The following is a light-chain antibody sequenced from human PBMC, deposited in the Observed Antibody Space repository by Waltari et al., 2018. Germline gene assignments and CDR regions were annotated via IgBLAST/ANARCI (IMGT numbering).Light chain of an antibody. J-gene: IGLJ3*02. CDR3: CSYAGSSTWV. CDR1: NSDVGSYNL. CDR2: EGT. V-gene: IGLV2-23*01. Sequence: QSALTQPASVSASPGQSISIPCTGTNSDVGSYNLVSWYQQHPGRAPKLMIYEGTKRPSGVSNRFSGSKSGNTASLTISGLQAEDEADYYCCSYAGSSTWVFGGGTKLTVL.